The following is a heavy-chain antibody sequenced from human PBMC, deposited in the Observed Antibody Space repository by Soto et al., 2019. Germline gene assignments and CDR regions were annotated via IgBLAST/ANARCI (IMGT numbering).Heavy chain of an antibody. CDR2: ISSGGSNI. CDR3: AKGNSPVTVS. CDR1: GFTFSSHE. J-gene: IGHJ5*02. Sequence: EVQLVESGGGLVQPGGSLRLSCEASGFTFSSHEMNWVRQAPGKGLEWISYISSGGSNIHYAGSVKGRFTISRDNAKNSLFLQMNSLRAEDTAVYYCAKGNSPVTVSWGLGTLVTVSS. V-gene: IGHV3-48*03. D-gene: IGHD3-16*02.